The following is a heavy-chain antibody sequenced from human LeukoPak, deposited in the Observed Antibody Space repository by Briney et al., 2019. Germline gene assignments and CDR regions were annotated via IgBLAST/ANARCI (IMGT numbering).Heavy chain of an antibody. V-gene: IGHV3-7*05. Sequence: AGGSLRLSCAASGFTFSNYWMNWVRQAPGKGLEWVANINQDGSEKYYVASVKGRFTISRDNAKNSLYLQMNSLRAEDTAVYYCARGPLRTDVYWGQGTLVTVSS. J-gene: IGHJ4*02. CDR2: INQDGSEK. CDR3: ARGPLRTDVY. CDR1: GFTFSNYW. D-gene: IGHD2-8*01.